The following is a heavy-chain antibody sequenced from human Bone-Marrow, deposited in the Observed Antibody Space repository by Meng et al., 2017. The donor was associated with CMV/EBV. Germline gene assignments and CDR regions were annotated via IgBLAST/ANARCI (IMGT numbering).Heavy chain of an antibody. CDR2: IKQDGSEK. Sequence: GDSLQMYCAASGFPFSSYAMHWVRQAPGKELEWVANIKQDGSEKYYMDSVKGRFTISRDNAKNSLFLQMNSLKVDDAAVYYCAGDWAFWGDYYTRFDNWGQGTLVTVSS. CDR1: GFPFSSYA. J-gene: IGHJ4*02. D-gene: IGHD3-3*01. CDR3: AGDWAFWGDYYTRFDN. V-gene: IGHV3-7*01.